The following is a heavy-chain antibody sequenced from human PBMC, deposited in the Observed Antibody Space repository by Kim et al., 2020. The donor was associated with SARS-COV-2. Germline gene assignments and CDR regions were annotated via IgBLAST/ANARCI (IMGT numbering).Heavy chain of an antibody. CDR1: GYSFIGYY. CDR3: TGGPCSNSTLDY. V-gene: IGHV1-2*02. D-gene: IGHD2-15*01. Sequence: ASVKVSCKASGYSFIGYYIHWVRQAPGQGLEWMGWINPKSDGTNYAHKFKGRVTMTRDTSISTAYMELSSLRSDDTAVYYCTGGPCSNSTLDYGGQGPLVSVS. CDR2: INPKSDGT. J-gene: IGHJ4*02.